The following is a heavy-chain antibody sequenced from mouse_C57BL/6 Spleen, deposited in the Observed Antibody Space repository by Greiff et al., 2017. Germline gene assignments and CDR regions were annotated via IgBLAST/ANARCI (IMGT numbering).Heavy chain of an antibody. CDR3: ARHNYYGSSYVYYFDY. Sequence: EVQLVESGGDLVKPGGSLKLSCAASGFTFSSYGMSWVRQTPDKRLEWVATISSGGSYTYYPDSVKGRFTISRDNAKNTLYLQMSSLKSEDTAMYYCARHNYYGSSYVYYFDYWGQGTTLTVSS. D-gene: IGHD1-1*01. CDR1: GFTFSSYG. V-gene: IGHV5-6*01. J-gene: IGHJ2*01. CDR2: ISSGGSYT.